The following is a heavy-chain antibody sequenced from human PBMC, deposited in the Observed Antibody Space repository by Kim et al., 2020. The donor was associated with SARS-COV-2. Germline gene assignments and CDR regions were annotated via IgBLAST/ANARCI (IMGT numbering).Heavy chain of an antibody. V-gene: IGHV4-34*01. Sequence: SETLSLTCAVYGGSFSGYYWSWIRQPPGKGLEWIGEINHSGSTNYNPSLKSRVTISVDTSKNQFSLKLSSVTAADTAVYYCARGGLRYWGVYFDLWGRGTLVTVSS. CDR3: ARGGLRYWGVYFDL. CDR2: INHSGST. J-gene: IGHJ2*01. D-gene: IGHD3-9*01. CDR1: GGSFSGYY.